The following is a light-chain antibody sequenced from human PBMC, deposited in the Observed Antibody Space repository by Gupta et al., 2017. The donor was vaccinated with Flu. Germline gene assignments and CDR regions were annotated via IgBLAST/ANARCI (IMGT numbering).Light chain of an antibody. CDR3: SSYISSATLEYV. CDR1: RSDVGGYNY. Sequence: HSALTQPASVSESPVPSITISCAGTRSDVGGYNYVSWYQHHPGKAPRLMIYDVSIRPSGVSDRFSGSKSGNTASLTISGLQAEDEADYYCSSYISSATLEYVFGTGTTVTVL. CDR2: DVS. J-gene: IGLJ1*01. V-gene: IGLV2-14*03.